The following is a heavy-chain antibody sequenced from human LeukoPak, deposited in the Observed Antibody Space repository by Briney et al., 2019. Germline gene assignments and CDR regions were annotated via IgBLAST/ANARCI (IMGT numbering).Heavy chain of an antibody. J-gene: IGHJ4*02. D-gene: IGHD5-18*01. CDR2: ISERGDGT. Sequence: GGSLRLSCAASGVAFSNYAMSWVRQAPGMGLEWVAAISERGDGTYYAGSMKGRFTISRDNAKNMVYLQINSLRAEDTAIYYCAKDIAQGYTFGSIEQDYWGQGTLVTVSS. V-gene: IGHV3-23*01. CDR3: AKDIAQGYTFGSIEQDY. CDR1: GVAFSNYA.